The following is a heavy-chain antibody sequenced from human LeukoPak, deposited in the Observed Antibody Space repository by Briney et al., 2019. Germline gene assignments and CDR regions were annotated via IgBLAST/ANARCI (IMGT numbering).Heavy chain of an antibody. CDR1: GYTFTSYY. CDR2: INPSGGST. CDR3: ARHYGDYYFDY. D-gene: IGHD4-17*01. Sequence: GASVKVSCKASGYTFTSYYMHWVRQAPGQGLEWMGIINPSGGSTSYAQKFQGRVTMTRDMSTSTVYMELSSLRSDDTAVYYCARHYGDYYFDYWGQGTLVTVSS. V-gene: IGHV1-46*01. J-gene: IGHJ4*02.